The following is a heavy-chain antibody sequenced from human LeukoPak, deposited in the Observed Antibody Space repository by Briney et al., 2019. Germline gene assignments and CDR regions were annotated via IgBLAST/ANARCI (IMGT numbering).Heavy chain of an antibody. Sequence: ASVKVSCKASGYTFTGYYMHWVRQAPGQGLEWMGWINPNSGGTNYAQKFQGRVTMTRDTSISTAYMELSRLRSDDTAVYYCARVTIAVAAQCAFDIWGQGTMVTVSS. CDR2: INPNSGGT. V-gene: IGHV1-2*02. CDR1: GYTFTGYY. D-gene: IGHD6-19*01. J-gene: IGHJ3*02. CDR3: ARVTIAVAAQCAFDI.